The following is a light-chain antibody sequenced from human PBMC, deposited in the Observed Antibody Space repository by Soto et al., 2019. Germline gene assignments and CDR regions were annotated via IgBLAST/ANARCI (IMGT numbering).Light chain of an antibody. CDR2: DAS. Sequence: EIVLTQSPGTLSLFPGERATLSCRASQTIDNTLAWYQRKPGQAPRLLIYDASTRATGVPARFSGSGSGTDFTLTISSLQSEDFAVYYCQYYNYWPYTFGQGTKVDIK. CDR3: QYYNYWPYT. CDR1: QTIDNT. J-gene: IGKJ2*01. V-gene: IGKV3-15*01.